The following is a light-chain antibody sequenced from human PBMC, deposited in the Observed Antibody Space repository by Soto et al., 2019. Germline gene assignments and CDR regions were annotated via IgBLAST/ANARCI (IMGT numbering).Light chain of an antibody. V-gene: IGKV3-20*01. J-gene: IGKJ5*01. CDR3: QQYGSSPQVT. CDR2: GAS. CDR1: QSVSSSY. Sequence: TRSPGTPPLSPGQSATLSCRARQSVSSSYLAWYQQKPGQAPRLLIYGASSRATGIPDRFSGSGSGTDFTLTISRLEPDDFAVYSCQQYGSSPQVTVGQGTRLEIK.